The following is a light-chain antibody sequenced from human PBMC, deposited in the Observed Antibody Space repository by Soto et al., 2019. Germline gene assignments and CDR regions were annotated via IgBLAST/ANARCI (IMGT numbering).Light chain of an antibody. CDR2: EVA. V-gene: IGLV2-14*01. J-gene: IGLJ2*01. CDR1: SSDVGIYKY. CDR3: SSFTSSSTVV. Sequence: QSALTQPASVSGSPGQSITISCTGTSSDVGIYKYVSWYQQHTGKAPNLMIYEVANRPSGVSNRFSGSKSGNTASLTISGLQAEDEADYYCSSFTSSSTVVFGGGTQLTVL.